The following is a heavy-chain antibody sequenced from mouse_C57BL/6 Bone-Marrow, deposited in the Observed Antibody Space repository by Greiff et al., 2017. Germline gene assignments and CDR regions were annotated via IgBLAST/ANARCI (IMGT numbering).Heavy chain of an antibody. D-gene: IGHD2-2*01. Sequence: EMQLQESGAELVRPGASVKLSCTASGFNIKDDYMHWVKQRPEQGLEWIGWIDPENGDTEYASKFQGKATITADTSSNTAYLQLSSLTSEDTAVYYCTIMVTTGFDYWGQGTTLTVSS. CDR1: GFNIKDDY. CDR2: IDPENGDT. CDR3: TIMVTTGFDY. V-gene: IGHV14-4*01. J-gene: IGHJ2*01.